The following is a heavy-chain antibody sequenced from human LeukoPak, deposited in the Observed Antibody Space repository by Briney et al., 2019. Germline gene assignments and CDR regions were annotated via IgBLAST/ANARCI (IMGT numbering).Heavy chain of an antibody. Sequence: PGGSLRLSCAASGFTFDDYGMSWVRQAPGKGLEWVSAISGSGGSTYYADSVKGRFTISRDNSKNTLYLQMNSLRAEDTAVYYCAKAARYTLKADWFDPWGQGTLVTVSS. CDR3: AKAARYTLKADWFDP. CDR2: ISGSGGST. D-gene: IGHD1-14*01. CDR1: GFTFDDYG. V-gene: IGHV3-23*01. J-gene: IGHJ5*02.